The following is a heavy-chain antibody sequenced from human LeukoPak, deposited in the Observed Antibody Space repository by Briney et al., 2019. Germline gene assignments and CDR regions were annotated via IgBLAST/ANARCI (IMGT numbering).Heavy chain of an antibody. CDR2: IIPIFGTA. CDR1: GGTFSSYA. D-gene: IGHD5-24*01. Sequence: SVKVSCKASGGTFSSYAISWVRQAPGQGLEWMGGIIPIFGTANYAQKFQGRVTITTDESTNTAYMELSSLRSEDTAVYYCASYREPEMATIGAFDPWGQGTLVTVSS. V-gene: IGHV1-69*05. J-gene: IGHJ5*02. CDR3: ASYREPEMATIGAFDP.